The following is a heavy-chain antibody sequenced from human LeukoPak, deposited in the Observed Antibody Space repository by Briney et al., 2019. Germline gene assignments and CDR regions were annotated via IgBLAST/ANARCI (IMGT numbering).Heavy chain of an antibody. CDR2: ISSSSGYI. D-gene: IGHD2-2*01. Sequence: GGSLRLSCAASGFTFSSYSMNWVRQAPGKGLEWVSSISSSSGYIYYADSVKGRFTVSRDNTKNSLYLQMNSLRAEDTAVYYCARGSEVVAAANNWFDPWGQGTLVTVSS. J-gene: IGHJ5*02. CDR3: ARGSEVVAAANNWFDP. CDR1: GFTFSSYS. V-gene: IGHV3-21*01.